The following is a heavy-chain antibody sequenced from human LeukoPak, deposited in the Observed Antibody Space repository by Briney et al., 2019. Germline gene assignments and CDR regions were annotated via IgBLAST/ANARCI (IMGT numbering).Heavy chain of an antibody. Sequence: GGTLRLSCAASGFTFDDYGMSWVRQAPGKGLEWVSGINWNGGSTGYADSVKGRFTISRDNSKNSLYLQMNSLRTEDTALYYCAKSITATTYYWDQGTLVTVSS. CDR3: AKSITATTYY. D-gene: IGHD1-20*01. CDR2: INWNGGST. J-gene: IGHJ4*02. V-gene: IGHV3-20*04. CDR1: GFTFDDYG.